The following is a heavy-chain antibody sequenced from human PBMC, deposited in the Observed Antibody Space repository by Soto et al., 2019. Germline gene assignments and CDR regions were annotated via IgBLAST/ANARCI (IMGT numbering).Heavy chain of an antibody. D-gene: IGHD5-12*01. CDR2: ISGSGGST. Sequence: GGSLRLSCAASGFTFSSYAMSWVRQAPGKGLEWVSAISGSGGSTYYADSVKGRFTISRDNSKNTLYLQMNSLRAEDTAVYYCARGVDIVATMGHDYWGQGTLVTVSS. CDR1: GFTFSSYA. V-gene: IGHV3-23*01. CDR3: ARGVDIVATMGHDY. J-gene: IGHJ4*02.